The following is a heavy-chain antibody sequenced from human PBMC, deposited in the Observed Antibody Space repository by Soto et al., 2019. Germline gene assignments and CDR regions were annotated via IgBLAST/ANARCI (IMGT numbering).Heavy chain of an antibody. J-gene: IGHJ4*02. Sequence: QVQLVESGGGVVQPGRSLRLSCAASGFTFSSYGMHWVRQAPGKGLEWVAVISYDGSNKYYADSVKGRFTISRDNSKNTLYLQMNSLRAEDTAVYYCAKDRQVVVPAGGGFFDYWGQGTLVTVSS. V-gene: IGHV3-30*18. D-gene: IGHD2-2*01. CDR1: GFTFSSYG. CDR3: AKDRQVVVPAGGGFFDY. CDR2: ISYDGSNK.